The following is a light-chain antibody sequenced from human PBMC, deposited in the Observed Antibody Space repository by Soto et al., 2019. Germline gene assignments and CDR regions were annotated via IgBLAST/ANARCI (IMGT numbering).Light chain of an antibody. J-gene: IGLJ3*02. CDR2: KNY. Sequence: QSVLTQPPSASGTPGQRVTISCSGGSSNIGRHAVNWYQQLPGTAPKLVIYKNYQRPSGVPDRFSGSKSGTSASLAISGLRSEDEADYWCAVWDASLSTWVFGGGTKVTVL. CDR1: SSNIGRHA. V-gene: IGLV1-47*01. CDR3: AVWDASLSTWV.